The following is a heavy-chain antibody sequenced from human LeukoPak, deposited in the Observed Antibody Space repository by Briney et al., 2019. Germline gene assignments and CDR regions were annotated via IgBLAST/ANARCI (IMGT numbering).Heavy chain of an antibody. CDR2: IHYTGST. CDR1: GGSISSYY. Sequence: KTSETLSLTCTVSGGSISSYYWSWIRQSPGKGLECIGHIHYTGSTNYNSSLKSRATISVETSKNQFSLKLKSVTAADTAVYYCARGGYYGSGNDFRFDPWGQGTLVTVSS. V-gene: IGHV4-59*01. J-gene: IGHJ5*02. CDR3: ARGGYYGSGNDFRFDP. D-gene: IGHD3-10*01.